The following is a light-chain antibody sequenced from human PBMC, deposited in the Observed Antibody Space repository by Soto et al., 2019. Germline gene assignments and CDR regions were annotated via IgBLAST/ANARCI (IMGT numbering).Light chain of an antibody. Sequence: EIVLTQSPATLSLSPGERATLSCGASQIISSSYLAWYQQKPGLAPRLLIYDASSRATGIPDRFSGGGSGTDFTLTISRLEPEDFAVYYCQHYGSSFTFGQGTKLEIK. CDR1: QIISSSY. CDR2: DAS. V-gene: IGKV3D-20*01. CDR3: QHYGSSFT. J-gene: IGKJ2*01.